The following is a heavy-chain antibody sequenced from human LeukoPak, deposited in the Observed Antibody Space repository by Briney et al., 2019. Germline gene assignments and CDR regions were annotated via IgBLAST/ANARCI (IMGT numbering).Heavy chain of an antibody. J-gene: IGHJ4*02. CDR1: GGTFSSYA. CDR2: IIPIFGTA. Sequence: GASVKVSCKAAGGTFSSYAISWVRQAPGQGLEWMGGIIPIFGTANYAQKFQGRVTMTRDMSTSTVYMELSSLRSEDTAVYYCARVASWNDRYFDYWGQGTLVTVSS. CDR3: ARVASWNDRYFDY. V-gene: IGHV1-69*05. D-gene: IGHD1-1*01.